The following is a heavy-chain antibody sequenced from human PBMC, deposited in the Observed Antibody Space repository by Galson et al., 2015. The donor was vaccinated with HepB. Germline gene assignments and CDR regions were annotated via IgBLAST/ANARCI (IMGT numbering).Heavy chain of an antibody. Sequence: SLRLSCAASTFIFSTYSMNWVRQAPGKGLEWVASIKQDGSEKFYVDSVKGRFTISRDNAKNSLYLQMNSLRADDTAVYYCARDVAVAVLGSFDVWGHGTMVTVSS. CDR1: TFIFSTYS. CDR2: IKQDGSEK. J-gene: IGHJ3*01. D-gene: IGHD6-19*01. V-gene: IGHV3-7*01. CDR3: ARDVAVAVLGSFDV.